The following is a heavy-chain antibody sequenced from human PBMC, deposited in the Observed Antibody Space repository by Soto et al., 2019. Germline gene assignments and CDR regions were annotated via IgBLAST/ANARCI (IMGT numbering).Heavy chain of an antibody. CDR3: ATEGKDDSVKGGFDI. V-gene: IGHV3-33*01. J-gene: IGHJ4*02. D-gene: IGHD3-22*01. CDR2: IWYDGSNK. Sequence: QVQLVESGGGVVQPGRSLRLSCAASGFRFSSYGMNWVRQSPGKGLEWVAVIWYDGSNKFYGNSVKGRFTISRDNSRNTLYLQMNSLRDEDTAVYYCATEGKDDSVKGGFDIWGQGTLVTVSS. CDR1: GFRFSSYG.